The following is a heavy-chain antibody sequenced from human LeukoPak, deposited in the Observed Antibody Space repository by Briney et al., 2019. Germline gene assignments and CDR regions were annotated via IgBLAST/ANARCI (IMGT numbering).Heavy chain of an antibody. J-gene: IGHJ4*02. CDR1: GFTVSSNY. V-gene: IGHV3-66*01. Sequence: GGSLRLSCAASGFTVSSNYMSWVRQAPGKGLEWVSVIYSGGSTYYADSVKGRFTISRDNSKNTLYLQMNSLRAEDTAVYYCARDLTYYYDSSGYIWGQGTLVTVSS. CDR2: IYSGGST. D-gene: IGHD3-22*01. CDR3: ARDLTYYYDSSGYI.